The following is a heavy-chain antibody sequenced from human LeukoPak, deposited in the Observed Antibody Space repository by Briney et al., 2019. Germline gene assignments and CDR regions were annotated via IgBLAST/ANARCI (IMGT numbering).Heavy chain of an antibody. CDR2: IYYSGST. V-gene: IGHV4-59*12. J-gene: IGHJ4*02. Sequence: SETLSLTCTVSGGSISSYYGNWIRQPPGKGLEWIGYIYYSGSTNYNPSLKSRVTISVDTSKNQFSLKLSSVTAADTAVYYCARDNDFWSVYYSFDFWGRVTLVTVSS. CDR3: ARDNDFWSVYYSFDF. CDR1: GGSISSYY. D-gene: IGHD3-3*01.